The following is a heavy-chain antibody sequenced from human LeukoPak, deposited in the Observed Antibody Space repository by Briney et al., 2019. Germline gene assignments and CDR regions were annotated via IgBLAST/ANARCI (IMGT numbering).Heavy chain of an antibody. CDR1: GDSISSYY. CDR2: IYNSGST. V-gene: IGHV4-59*01. Sequence: SETLSLTCTVSGDSISSYYWSWIRQPPGKGLEWIGYIYNSGSTKYNPSLKSRVTISGDTSKNQFSLRLSSVTAADTAVYYCARGLLVRVASFLDYWGQGTLVTVSS. J-gene: IGHJ4*02. D-gene: IGHD2-21*01. CDR3: ARGLLVRVASFLDY.